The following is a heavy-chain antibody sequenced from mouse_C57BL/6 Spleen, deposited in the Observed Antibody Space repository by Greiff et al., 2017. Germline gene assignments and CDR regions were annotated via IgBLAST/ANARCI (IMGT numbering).Heavy chain of an antibody. V-gene: IGHV1-52*01. J-gene: IGHJ2*01. D-gene: IGHD2-1*01. CDR2: IDPSDSET. Sequence: QVQLQQSGPELVRPGPSVKLSCKASGYSFTSYWMHWVKQRPIQGLEWIGNIDPSDSETHYNQKFKDKATLTVDKSSSTAYMQLSSQTSEDSAVYYGARGASKIYYGGWGQGTTLTVSS. CDR3: ARGASKIYYGG. CDR1: GYSFTSYW.